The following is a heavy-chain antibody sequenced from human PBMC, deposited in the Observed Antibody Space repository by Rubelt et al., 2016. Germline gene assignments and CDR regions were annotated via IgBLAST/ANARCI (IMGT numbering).Heavy chain of an antibody. V-gene: IGHV3-48*02. CDR2: ISSSSSTI. CDR1: GFTFSSYG. CDR3: ARSYGSGSGDDY. Sequence: VQLVESGGGVVQPGGSLRLSCAASGFTFSSYGMHWVRQAPGKGLEWGSYISSSSSTIYYADSVKGRFTISRDNAKNSLYLQMNSLRDEDTAVYYCARSYGSGSGDDYWGQGTLVTVSS. D-gene: IGHD3-10*01. J-gene: IGHJ4*02.